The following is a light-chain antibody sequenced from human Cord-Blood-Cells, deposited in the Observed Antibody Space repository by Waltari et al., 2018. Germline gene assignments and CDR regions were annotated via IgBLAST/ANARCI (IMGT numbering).Light chain of an antibody. CDR2: DVN. V-gene: IGLV2-14*01. J-gene: IGLJ2*01. CDR1: RTDAGGFNY. CDR3: SSYTSSSTRV. Sequence: QTALTHPPSVSRSPVHTITLSPTRTRTDAGGFNYVSWYQQHPGKAPKLMIYDVNNRPSGVSNRFSGSKSGNTASLTISGLQAEDEADYYCSSYTSSSTRVFGGGTKLTVL.